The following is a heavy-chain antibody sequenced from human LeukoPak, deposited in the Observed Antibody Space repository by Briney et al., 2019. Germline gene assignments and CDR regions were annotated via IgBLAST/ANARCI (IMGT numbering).Heavy chain of an antibody. CDR3: TRETSSRYFDY. J-gene: IGHJ4*02. CDR2: MNPNSGRT. CDR1: GYSFTTYG. V-gene: IGHV1-8*03. Sequence: GASVTVSCKASGYSFTTYGITWVRQATGQGLEWMGWMNPNSGRTGYAQNFQGRITITRNTSISTAYMELSSLRSEDTAVYYCTRETSSRYFDYWGQGTLVTVSS.